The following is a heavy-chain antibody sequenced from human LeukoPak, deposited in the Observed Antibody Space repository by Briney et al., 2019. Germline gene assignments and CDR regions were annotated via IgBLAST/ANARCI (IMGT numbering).Heavy chain of an antibody. CDR2: ISSNGGST. Sequence: PGGSLRLSCAASGFTFSSYAMHWVRQAPGKGLEYVSAISSNGGSTYYANSVKGRFTISRGNSKNTLYLQMGSLRAEDMAVYYCARAPRGVVMGGNAFDIWGQGTMVTVSS. CDR3: ARAPRGVVMGGNAFDI. V-gene: IGHV3-64*01. J-gene: IGHJ3*02. D-gene: IGHD4-23*01. CDR1: GFTFSSYA.